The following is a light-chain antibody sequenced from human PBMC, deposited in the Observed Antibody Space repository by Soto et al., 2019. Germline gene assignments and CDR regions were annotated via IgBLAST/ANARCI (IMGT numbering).Light chain of an antibody. Sequence: QSALTQPPSGSRSPGQSVALSCTGNSSEVGSYNRVAWYQQPPGTAPKLIISEVNNRPSGVPDRFSGSKSGNTASLTISGLQAEDEADYYCSSYTSTNTYVFGTGTKVTVL. CDR3: SSYTSTNTYV. J-gene: IGLJ1*01. CDR2: EVN. V-gene: IGLV2-18*02. CDR1: SSEVGSYNR.